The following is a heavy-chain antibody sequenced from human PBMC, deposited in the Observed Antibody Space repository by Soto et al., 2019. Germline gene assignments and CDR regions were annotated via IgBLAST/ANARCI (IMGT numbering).Heavy chain of an antibody. D-gene: IGHD3-10*01. CDR1: GGSFSGYY. CDR2: INHSGST. CDR3: ERGYYYGSGSYYRTYYFDY. V-gene: IGHV4-34*01. Sequence: SETLCLTCAVYGGSFSGYYWSWIRQPPGKGLEWIGEINHSGSTNYNPSLKSRVTISVDTSKNQFSLKLSSVTAADTAVYYCERGYYYGSGSYYRTYYFDYWGQGTLVTVSS. J-gene: IGHJ4*02.